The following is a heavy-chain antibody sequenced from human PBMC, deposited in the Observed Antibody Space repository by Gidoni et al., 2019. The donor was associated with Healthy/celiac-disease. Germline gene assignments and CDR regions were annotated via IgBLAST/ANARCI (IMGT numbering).Heavy chain of an antibody. J-gene: IGHJ6*02. CDR3: ATPYSSSSLETASGNYYYYGMDV. V-gene: IGHV4-39*01. D-gene: IGHD6-6*01. CDR1: GGSISSSSYY. CDR2: IYYSGST. Sequence: QLQLQESGPGLVKPSETLSLTCTVSGGSISSSSYYWGWIRQPPGKGLEWIGSIYYSGSTYYNPSRKSRVTISVDTSKNQFSLKLSSVTAADTAVYYCATPYSSSSLETASGNYYYYGMDVWGQGTTVTVSS.